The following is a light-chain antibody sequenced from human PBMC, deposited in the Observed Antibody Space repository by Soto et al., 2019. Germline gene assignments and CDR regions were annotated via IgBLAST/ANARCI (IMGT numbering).Light chain of an antibody. CDR2: EVN. CDR3: SSSAGSNTFVV. V-gene: IGLV2-8*01. CDR1: SSDIGAYNS. Sequence: QSALTQPPSASGSPGQSVTISCTGTSSDIGAYNSVSWYQQHPGKAPQLMIYEVNKRPSGVPDRFSGSKSGNTASLTVSGLQADDEADYYCSSSAGSNTFVVFGGGTQLTVL. J-gene: IGLJ7*01.